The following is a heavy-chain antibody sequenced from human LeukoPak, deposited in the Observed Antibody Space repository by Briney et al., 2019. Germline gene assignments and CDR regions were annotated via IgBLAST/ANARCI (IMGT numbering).Heavy chain of an antibody. V-gene: IGHV1-18*04. CDR1: GYTFTSYG. CDR2: ITPYNNNA. Sequence: ASVKVSCKASGYTFTSYGINWVRQAPGQGLEWMGWITPYNNNAKYAQKFQGRVTMTTDTSTDIAYMDLRSLGSDDTAMYYCARDLIYDNTGSARDTNDAFDIWGQGPCSSSLQ. CDR3: ARDLIYDNTGSARDTNDAFDI. J-gene: IGHJ3*02. D-gene: IGHD5-18*01.